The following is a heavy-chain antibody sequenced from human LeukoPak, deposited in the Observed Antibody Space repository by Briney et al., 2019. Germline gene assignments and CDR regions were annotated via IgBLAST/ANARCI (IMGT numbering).Heavy chain of an antibody. V-gene: IGHV3-30*02. D-gene: IGHD2-2*02. CDR3: AKDKCSGTSCYKGVSDY. Sequence: GGSLRLSCAASGFTFSSYGMHWVRQAPGKGLEWVAFIRYDGSNKYYADSVKGRFTISRDNSKNTLYLQMNSLRAEDTAVYYCAKDKCSGTSCYKGVSDYWGQGTLVTVSS. CDR2: IRYDGSNK. CDR1: GFTFSSYG. J-gene: IGHJ4*02.